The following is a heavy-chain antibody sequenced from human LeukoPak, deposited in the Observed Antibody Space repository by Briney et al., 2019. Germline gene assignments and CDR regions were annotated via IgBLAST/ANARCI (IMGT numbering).Heavy chain of an antibody. J-gene: IGHJ4*02. D-gene: IGHD6-19*01. CDR2: IGGGSRYI. CDR1: GFTFSSYS. V-gene: IGHV3-21*01. Sequence: GGSLRLSCAASGFTFSSYSMNWVRQAPGKGLEWVSSIGGGSRYIYYADSVKGRFTISRDNAKNSLYLQMNSLRAQDTAVYYCARDGSLIAIAVSGQDYWGQGTLVTVSS. CDR3: ARDGSLIAIAVSGQDY.